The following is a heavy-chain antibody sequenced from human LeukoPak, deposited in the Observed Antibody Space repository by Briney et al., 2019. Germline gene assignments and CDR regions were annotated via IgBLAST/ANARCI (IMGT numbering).Heavy chain of an antibody. CDR3: AREGVYAPFYYYYGMDV. D-gene: IGHD2-8*01. CDR1: GFTFSSYA. V-gene: IGHV3-30*04. Sequence: GRSLRLSCAASGFTFSSYAMHWVRQAPGKGLEWVAVISYDGSNKYYADSVKGRFTISRDNSKNTLYLQMNSLRAEDTAVYYCAREGVYAPFYYYYGMDVWGQETTVTVSS. J-gene: IGHJ6*02. CDR2: ISYDGSNK.